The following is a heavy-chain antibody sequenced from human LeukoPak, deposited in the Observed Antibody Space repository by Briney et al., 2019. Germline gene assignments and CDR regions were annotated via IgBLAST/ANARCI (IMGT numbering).Heavy chain of an antibody. CDR3: ATEPSRSYSFDHLDF. J-gene: IGHJ4*02. CDR2: VVPMFGIR. V-gene: IGHV1-69*04. CDR1: GGTFNNYA. Sequence: ASVKVSCKTSGGTFNNYAISWVRQAPGQGLEWMGRVVPMFGIRNYPQTFRGRVNITADKATNTVYMELRSLRAEDTATYYCATEPSRSYSFDHLDFWGLGTPVTVSS. D-gene: IGHD5-12*01.